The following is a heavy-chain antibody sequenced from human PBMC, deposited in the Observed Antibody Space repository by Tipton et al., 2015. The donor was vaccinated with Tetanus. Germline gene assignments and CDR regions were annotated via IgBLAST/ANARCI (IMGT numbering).Heavy chain of an antibody. CDR3: ARQKGY. V-gene: IGHV5-51*01. CDR1: GYTFTNAW. Sequence: VQLVQSGAEVKKPGESLKISCQASGYTFTNAWIGWVRQMPGKGLEWMGVIYSGDSSTIYSPSFQGLVTISVDKSINTTYLRWTSLKASDSAMYYCARQKGYWGQGTLVTVSS. J-gene: IGHJ4*02. CDR2: IYSGDSST.